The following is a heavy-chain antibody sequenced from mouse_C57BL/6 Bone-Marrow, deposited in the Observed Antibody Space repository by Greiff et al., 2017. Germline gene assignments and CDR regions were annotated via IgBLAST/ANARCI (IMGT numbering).Heavy chain of an antibody. Sequence: QVHVKQPGAELVRPGTSVKLSCKASGYTFTSYWMHWVKQRPGQGLEWIGVIDPSDSYTNYKQKFKGKATLTVDTSSSTAYMQLSSLTSEDSAVYYCARNVLYARGYWGQGGSVTVSS. CDR1: GYTFTSYW. CDR2: IDPSDSYT. CDR3: ARNVLYARGY. J-gene: IGHJ4*01. V-gene: IGHV1-59*01.